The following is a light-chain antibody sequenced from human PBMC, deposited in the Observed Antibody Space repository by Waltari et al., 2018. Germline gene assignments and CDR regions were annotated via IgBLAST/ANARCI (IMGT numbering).Light chain of an antibody. CDR3: SSYTSTDVV. V-gene: IGLV2-14*01. Sequence: QSALTQPASVSGSPGQSITISCTGTSSDVGGYNYVSWYQQHPGKAPKLMIYDVSNRPSGVSNRCSGYKSGNTASQTISGLQAEDEADYYCSSYTSTDVVFGGGTKLTVL. CDR2: DVS. CDR1: SSDVGGYNY. J-gene: IGLJ2*01.